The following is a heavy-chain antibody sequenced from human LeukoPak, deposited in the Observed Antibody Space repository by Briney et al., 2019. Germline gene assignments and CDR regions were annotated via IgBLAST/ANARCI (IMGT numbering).Heavy chain of an antibody. D-gene: IGHD6-13*01. J-gene: IGHJ4*02. CDR2: IDPSDSYT. CDR3: ARGMGYSSSWYDY. V-gene: IGHV5-10-1*01. CDR1: GYSFTRYW. Sequence: GESLKISCKGSGYSFTRYWIGWVRQMPGKGLEWMGRIDPSDSYTNYSPSFQGHVTISADKSISTAYLQWSSLKASDTAMYYCARGMGYSSSWYDYWGQGTLVTVSS.